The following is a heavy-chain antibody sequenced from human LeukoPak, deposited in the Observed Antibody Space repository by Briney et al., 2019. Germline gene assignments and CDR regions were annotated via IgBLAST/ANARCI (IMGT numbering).Heavy chain of an antibody. J-gene: IGHJ6*02. V-gene: IGHV4-4*07. D-gene: IGHD1-14*01. Sequence: SETLSLTCTVSGGSFRNYYWSWIPQPAGKGLEWIGRIYTSGSTNYNPSVKSRVTMSVDTSNNQFSLKLTSVTAADTAVYYCARQPPQYYGMDVWGQGTTVTVSS. CDR2: IYTSGST. CDR3: ARQPPQYYGMDV. CDR1: GGSFRNYY.